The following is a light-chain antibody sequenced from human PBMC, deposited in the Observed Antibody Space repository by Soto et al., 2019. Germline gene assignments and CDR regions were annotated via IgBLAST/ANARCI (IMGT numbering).Light chain of an antibody. CDR1: TSNIGSKT. CDR2: TNN. V-gene: IGLV1-44*01. Sequence: QSVLTQPPSVSGTPGQRVTISCSGSTSNIGSKTVNWYQRLPGTAPEVLIHTNNQRPSGVPDRFSGSKSGTSASLAISGLQSEDEADYYCSAWDDSLNAVVFGGGTKVTVL. J-gene: IGLJ2*01. CDR3: SAWDDSLNAVV.